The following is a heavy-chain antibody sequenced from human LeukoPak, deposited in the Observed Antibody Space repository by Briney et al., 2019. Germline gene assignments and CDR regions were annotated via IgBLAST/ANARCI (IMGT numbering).Heavy chain of an antibody. Sequence: PGGSLRLSCAASGFTFSSYAIHWVRQAPGKGLEWVAFISYDGSNKYYTDSVKGRFTISRDNSKNTLYLRMNSLRAEDTAVYYCARDFLGVHYFDYWGQETLVTVSS. J-gene: IGHJ4*02. D-gene: IGHD3-3*01. V-gene: IGHV3-30*04. CDR1: GFTFSSYA. CDR3: ARDFLGVHYFDY. CDR2: ISYDGSNK.